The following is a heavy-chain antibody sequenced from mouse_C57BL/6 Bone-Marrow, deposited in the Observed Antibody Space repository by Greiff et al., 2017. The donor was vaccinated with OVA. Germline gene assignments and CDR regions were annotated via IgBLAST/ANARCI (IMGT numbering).Heavy chain of an antibody. Sequence: VQLQQPGAELVRPGSSVKLSCKASGYTFTSYWMHWVKQRPIQGLEWIGNIDPSDSETHYNQKFKDKATLTVDKSSSTAYMQLSSLTSEDSAVYYCAREDYSNYGGYWYFDVWGTGTTVTVSS. V-gene: IGHV1-52*01. CDR1: GYTFTSYW. J-gene: IGHJ1*03. D-gene: IGHD2-5*01. CDR2: IDPSDSET. CDR3: AREDYSNYGGYWYFDV.